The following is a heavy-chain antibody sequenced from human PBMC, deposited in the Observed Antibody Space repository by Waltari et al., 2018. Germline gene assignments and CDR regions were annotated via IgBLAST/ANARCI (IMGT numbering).Heavy chain of an antibody. Sequence: QLQLQESGPGLVKPSETLSLTCSVSGGSISRSSYYWAWIRQSPGKGLEWIGSIYDNGITYDNPSLQSRVTISLDTSRNQFSLNLVAVTAADAAVYYCARHERQPLVDHWGQGTLVTVSS. D-gene: IGHD6-13*01. CDR3: ARHERQPLVDH. CDR2: IYDNGIT. CDR1: GGSISRSSYY. V-gene: IGHV4-39*07. J-gene: IGHJ1*01.